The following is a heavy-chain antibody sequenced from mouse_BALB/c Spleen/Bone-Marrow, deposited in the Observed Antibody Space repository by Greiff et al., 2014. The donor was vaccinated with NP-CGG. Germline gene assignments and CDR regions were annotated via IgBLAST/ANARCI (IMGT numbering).Heavy chain of an antibody. D-gene: IGHD2-4*01. V-gene: IGHV5-6-3*01. CDR1: GFTFSNYG. J-gene: IGHJ3*01. CDR2: INTNGGEI. CDR3: ARGDDYVSWFAY. Sequence: EVMLVESGGGLVQPGGSLKLSCAASGFTFSNYGMSWVRQTPDKRLEFVETINTNGGEIYYPDSVKGRFTISRDNAKNTLYLQMRSLKSEDTATYYCARGDDYVSWFAYWGQGTLVTVSA.